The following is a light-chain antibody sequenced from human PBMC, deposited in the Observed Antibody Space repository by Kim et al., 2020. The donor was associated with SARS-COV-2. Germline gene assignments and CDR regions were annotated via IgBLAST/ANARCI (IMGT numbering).Light chain of an antibody. CDR2: AAS. Sequence: DIQMTQSPSSLSASVGDRVTITCRASQSISSYLNWYQQKPGKAPKLLIYAASSLQSGVPSRFSGSGSGTDFTLTISSLQPEYFATYYCQQSYSTPYTFGQGTNLEI. V-gene: IGKV1-39*01. CDR3: QQSYSTPYT. J-gene: IGKJ2*01. CDR1: QSISSY.